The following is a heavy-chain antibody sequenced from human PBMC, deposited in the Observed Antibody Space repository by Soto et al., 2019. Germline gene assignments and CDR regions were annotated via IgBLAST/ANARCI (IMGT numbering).Heavy chain of an antibody. CDR3: ARRPHCSGGICYYGLDN. V-gene: IGHV1-24*01. D-gene: IGHD2-15*01. CDR2: FDPEDGET. Sequence: EASVKVSCKVSGYTLTELSMHWVRQAPGKGLEWMGGFDPEDGETIYAQKFQGRVTMTEDTSTDTAYMELSSLRSEDTAVYYCARRPHCSGGICYYGLDNWGHGTLVTVSS. CDR1: GYTLTELS. J-gene: IGHJ4*01.